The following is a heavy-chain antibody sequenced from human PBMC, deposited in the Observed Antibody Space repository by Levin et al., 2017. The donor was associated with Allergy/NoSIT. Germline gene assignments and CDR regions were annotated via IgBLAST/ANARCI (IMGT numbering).Heavy chain of an antibody. D-gene: IGHD3-16*01. CDR2: ISGSGGST. J-gene: IGHJ4*02. CDR1: GFTFSSYA. Sequence: SCAASGFTFSSYAMSWVRQAPGKGLEWVSAISGSGGSTYYADSVKGRFTISRDNSKNTLYLQMNSLRAEDTAVYYCAKDRVGGQGVGGQWGQGTLVTVSS. CDR3: AKDRVGGQGVGGQ. V-gene: IGHV3-23*01.